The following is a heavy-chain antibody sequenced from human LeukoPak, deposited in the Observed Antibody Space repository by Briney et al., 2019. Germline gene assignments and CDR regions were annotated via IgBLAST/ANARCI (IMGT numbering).Heavy chain of an antibody. CDR1: GYSISGGYY. CDR3: AREVGYVDY. V-gene: IGHV4-38-2*02. CDR2: IYHSGST. J-gene: IGHJ4*02. Sequence: SETLSLTCAVSGYSISGGYYWGWIRQPPGKGLEWIGSIYHSGSTYYNPSLKSRVTISVDTSKNQFSLKLSSVTAADTAVYYCAREVGYVDYWGQGTLVTVSS. D-gene: IGHD1-26*01.